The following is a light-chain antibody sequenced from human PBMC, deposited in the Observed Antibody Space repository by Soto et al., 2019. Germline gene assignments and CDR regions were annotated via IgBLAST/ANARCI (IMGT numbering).Light chain of an antibody. J-gene: IGKJ1*01. CDR1: QGISRY. CDR3: QELSFDSWT. Sequence: IQLTQSPASLSASVGDRVTITCRASQGISRYLAWYQHKPEKAPKLLIYSASTLQSGVPSRFSGSGTGVDFTLTISSLQPEDFATYYYQELSFDSWTFGQGTKVEIK. CDR2: SAS. V-gene: IGKV1-9*01.